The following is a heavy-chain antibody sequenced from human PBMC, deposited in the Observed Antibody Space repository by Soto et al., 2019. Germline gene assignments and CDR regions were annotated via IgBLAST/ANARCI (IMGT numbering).Heavy chain of an antibody. D-gene: IGHD3-9*01. CDR2: IRTKAYGETT. Sequence: GGSLRLSCTASGFTFGDYAMSWFRQAPGKGLEWVGFIRTKAYGETTEYAASVNGRFTISRDDSKSIAFLQMNSLNTEDTAVYSCSRVRYDILTGYYLFDYWGQGTQVTVS. J-gene: IGHJ4*02. CDR3: SRVRYDILTGYYLFDY. CDR1: GFTFGDYA. V-gene: IGHV3-49*03.